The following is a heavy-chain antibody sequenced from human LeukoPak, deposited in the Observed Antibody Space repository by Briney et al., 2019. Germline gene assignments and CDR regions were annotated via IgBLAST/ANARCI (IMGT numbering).Heavy chain of an antibody. J-gene: IGHJ4*02. CDR3: ARGPTTVVRGETFDY. Sequence: PGGSLRLACAASGFTFSSYAMSWVRQAPGKGLEWVSAISGSGGSTYYADSVKGRFTISRDNSKNTVYLQMNSLRAEDTAVYYCARGPTTVVRGETFDYWGQGTLVTVSS. CDR2: ISGSGGST. D-gene: IGHD4-23*01. V-gene: IGHV3-23*01. CDR1: GFTFSSYA.